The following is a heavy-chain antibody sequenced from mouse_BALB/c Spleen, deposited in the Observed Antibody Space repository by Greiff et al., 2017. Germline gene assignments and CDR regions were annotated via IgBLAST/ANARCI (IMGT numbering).Heavy chain of an antibody. V-gene: IGHV1S135*01. CDR3: ARSDDSYAMDY. J-gene: IGHJ4*01. CDR2: IDPYNGGT. Sequence: LVESGPELGKPGASVKISCKASGYSFTGYNMYWVKQSHRKSLEWIGYIDPYNGGTSYNQKSKGKATLTVDKSSSTAYMHLNSLTSEDSAIYYCARSDDSYAMDYWGQGTSVTVSS. CDR1: GYSFTGYN.